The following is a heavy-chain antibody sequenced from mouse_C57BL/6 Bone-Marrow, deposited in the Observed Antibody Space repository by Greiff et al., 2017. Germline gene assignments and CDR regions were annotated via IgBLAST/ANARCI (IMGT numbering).Heavy chain of an antibody. CDR3: ARWLLRWYVDV. CDR2: ISSGSSNI. D-gene: IGHD2-3*01. V-gene: IGHV5-17*01. J-gene: IGHJ1*03. CDR1: GFTFSDYG. Sequence: EVKVEESGGGLVKPGGSLKLSCAASGFTFSDYGMRWVRQAPEKGLEWVAYISSGSSNIYYADTVKGRFTISRDNAKNTLFLQMTSLRSEDTAMYYCARWLLRWYVDVWGTGTTVTVSA.